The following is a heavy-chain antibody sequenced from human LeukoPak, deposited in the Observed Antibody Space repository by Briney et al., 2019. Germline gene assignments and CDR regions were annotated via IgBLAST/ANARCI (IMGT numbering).Heavy chain of an antibody. Sequence: ASVKVSCXTSGYTFTDYYIHWVRQAPGQGLEWMGWIVPNSGGTNYAQKFQGRVTMTRDTSISTAYMELSRLRYDDTAVYYCATLGATSFDYWGQGTLVTDSS. CDR3: ATLGATSFDY. CDR2: IVPNSGGT. CDR1: GYTFTDYY. V-gene: IGHV1-2*02. D-gene: IGHD1-26*01. J-gene: IGHJ4*02.